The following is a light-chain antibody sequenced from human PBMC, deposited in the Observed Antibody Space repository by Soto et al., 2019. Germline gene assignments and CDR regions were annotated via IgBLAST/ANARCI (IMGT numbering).Light chain of an antibody. Sequence: IVMTQSPDSLAVSLGERATINCKSSQSVLYSSNNKNYLAWYQQKPGQPPKLLIYWASTRESGVPDRFSGSGSGTDFPLTISSLQAEDVAVYYCQQYYSTPTWTFAQGTKVEIK. J-gene: IGKJ1*01. CDR1: QSVLYSSNNKNY. CDR2: WAS. V-gene: IGKV4-1*01. CDR3: QQYYSTPTWT.